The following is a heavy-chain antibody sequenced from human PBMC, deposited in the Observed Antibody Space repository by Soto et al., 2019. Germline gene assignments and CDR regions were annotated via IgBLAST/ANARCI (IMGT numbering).Heavy chain of an antibody. CDR3: AKAPKWELLNYYYYGMDV. CDR1: GFTFSSYG. J-gene: IGHJ6*02. D-gene: IGHD1-26*01. Sequence: GSLRLSCAASGFTFSSYGMHWVRQAPGKGLEWVAVISYDGSNKYYADSVKGRFTISRDNSKNTLYLQMNSLRAEDTAVYYCAKAPKWELLNYYYYGMDVWGQGTTVTVSS. CDR2: ISYDGSNK. V-gene: IGHV3-30*18.